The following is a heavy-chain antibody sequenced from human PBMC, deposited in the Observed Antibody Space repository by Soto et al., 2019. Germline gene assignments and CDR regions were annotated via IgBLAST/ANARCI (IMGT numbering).Heavy chain of an antibody. D-gene: IGHD3-10*01. J-gene: IGHJ4*02. CDR1: GFTFSSYG. Sequence: QVQLVESGGGLVQPGRSLRLSCAASGFTFSSYGMHWVRQAPGKGLEWVALISSDGSNKYYADSVKGRFTISSDNSKNTMHLQMNPLRAEDTAVYCCAKVRADYYESSGPFDNWGQGTLVNVSS. V-gene: IGHV3-30*18. CDR2: ISSDGSNK. CDR3: AKVRADYYESSGPFDN.